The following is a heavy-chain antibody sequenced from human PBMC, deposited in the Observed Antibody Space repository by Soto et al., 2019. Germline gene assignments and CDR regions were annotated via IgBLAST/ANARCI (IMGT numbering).Heavy chain of an antibody. CDR2: ISPDGSGK. J-gene: IGHJ4*02. D-gene: IGHD4-4*01. CDR1: GFPFNHYA. Sequence: GGSLRLSCAASGFPFNHYAMSWVRHTPGKGLEWVAKISPDGSGKRYTDSVKGRFTVSRDHAENSLYPQMDSLTAEDTAVYYCARDYRNKGFDHWGLGTLVTVSS. CDR3: ARDYRNKGFDH. V-gene: IGHV3-7*03.